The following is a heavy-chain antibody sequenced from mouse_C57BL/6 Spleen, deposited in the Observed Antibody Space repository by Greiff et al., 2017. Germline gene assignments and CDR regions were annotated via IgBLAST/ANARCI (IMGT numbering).Heavy chain of an antibody. V-gene: IGHV1-55*01. CDR2: IYPGSGST. Sequence: VQGVESGAELVKPGASVKMSCKASGYTFTSYWITWVKQRPGQGLEWIGDIYPGSGSTNYNEKFKSKATLTVDTSSSTAYMQLSSLTSEDSAVYYCAREGTTVVRYFDVWGTGTTVTVSS. CDR3: AREGTTVVRYFDV. J-gene: IGHJ1*03. CDR1: GYTFTSYW. D-gene: IGHD1-1*01.